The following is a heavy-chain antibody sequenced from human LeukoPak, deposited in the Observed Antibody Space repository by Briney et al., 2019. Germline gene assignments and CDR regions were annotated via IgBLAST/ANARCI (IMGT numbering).Heavy chain of an antibody. Sequence: SQTLSLTCAVSGGSISSADHSWSWIRRPPGKGLEWIGYIFHNGNTYSNPSLKSRLTISVDKSKNQFSLKLSPVTAADTAVYYCARGSATVTTFDYWGQGTLVTVSS. CDR3: ARGSATVTTFDY. J-gene: IGHJ4*02. D-gene: IGHD4-17*01. V-gene: IGHV4-30-2*01. CDR1: GGSISSADHS. CDR2: IFHNGNT.